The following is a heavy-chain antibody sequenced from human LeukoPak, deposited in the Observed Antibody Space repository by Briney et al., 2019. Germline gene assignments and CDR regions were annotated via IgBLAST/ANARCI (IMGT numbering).Heavy chain of an antibody. CDR2: TGPGGTT. V-gene: IGHV3-53*01. CDR3: ARDQNY. CDR1: GFTVSTNY. Sequence: GGSLRLSCAASGFTVSTNYMSWVRQAPGKGPEWLSVTGPGGTTHYADSVKGRFTISRDNSKNTLYVQMNSLRAEDTAVYYCARDQNYWGQGTLVTVSS. J-gene: IGHJ4*02.